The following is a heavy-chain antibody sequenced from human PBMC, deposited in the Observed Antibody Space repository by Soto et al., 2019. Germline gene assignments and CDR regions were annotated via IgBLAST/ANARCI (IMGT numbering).Heavy chain of an antibody. J-gene: IGHJ6*02. CDR1: GFTFSSYS. D-gene: IGHD2-2*02. CDR3: ARDHHCSSTSCYMGGYYYYGMDV. V-gene: IGHV3-21*01. CDR2: ISSSSSYI. Sequence: EVQLVESGGGLVKPGGSLRLSCAASGFTFSSYSMNWVRQAPGKGLEWVSSISSSSSYIYYADSVKGRFTISRDNAKNSLYLQMNSLRAEDTAVYYCARDHHCSSTSCYMGGYYYYGMDVWGQGTTVTVSS.